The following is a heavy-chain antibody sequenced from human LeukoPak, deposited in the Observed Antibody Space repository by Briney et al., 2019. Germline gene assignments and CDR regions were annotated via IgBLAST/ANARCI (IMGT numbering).Heavy chain of an antibody. CDR2: ISSSSSYI. CDR1: GFTSSSYS. Sequence: GGSLRLSCAASGFTSSSYSMNWVRQAPGKGLEWVSSISSSSSYIYYADSVKGRFTISRDNAKNSLYLQMNSLRAEDTAVYYCAREYDSYYYYYMDVWGKGTTVTISS. J-gene: IGHJ6*03. V-gene: IGHV3-21*01. D-gene: IGHD1-1*01. CDR3: AREYDSYYYYYMDV.